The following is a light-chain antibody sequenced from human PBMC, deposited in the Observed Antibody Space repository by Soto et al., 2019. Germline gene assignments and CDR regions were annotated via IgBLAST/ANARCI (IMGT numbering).Light chain of an antibody. J-gene: IGKJ2*02. V-gene: IGKV3-20*01. Sequence: EIVLTQSPGTLSLSPGERATLSCRASQSVSSSYLAWYQQKPGQAPRLLIYGASSRATGIPDRFSGSGSGTDFNLTISRLEPEDFAVYYCQQYGSSPPSTFGQGTQLEIK. CDR1: QSVSSSY. CDR3: QQYGSSPPST. CDR2: GAS.